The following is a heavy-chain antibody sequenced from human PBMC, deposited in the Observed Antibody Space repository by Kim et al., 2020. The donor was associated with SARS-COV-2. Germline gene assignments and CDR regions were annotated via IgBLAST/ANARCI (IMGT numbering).Heavy chain of an antibody. Sequence: ATNYAQKLQGRVTMTRDTSISTAYMELSRLRSDDTAVYYCAFLWFGEHDYWGQGTLVTVSS. V-gene: IGHV1-2*02. CDR3: AFLWFGEHDY. CDR2: AT. J-gene: IGHJ4*02. D-gene: IGHD3-10*01.